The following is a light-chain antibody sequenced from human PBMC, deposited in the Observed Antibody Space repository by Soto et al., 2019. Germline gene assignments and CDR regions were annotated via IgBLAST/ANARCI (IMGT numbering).Light chain of an antibody. CDR3: QQYGTSPPMYT. Sequence: EIVLTESPATLSLSPGERATLSCRASQSVSSYLAWYQQKPVQAPRLLIYGASIRATGIPERFSGSGAGTDFTLTITRLEPEDFALYYCQQYGTSPPMYTFGQGTRLEIK. V-gene: IGKV3-20*01. CDR2: GAS. CDR1: QSVSSY. J-gene: IGKJ5*01.